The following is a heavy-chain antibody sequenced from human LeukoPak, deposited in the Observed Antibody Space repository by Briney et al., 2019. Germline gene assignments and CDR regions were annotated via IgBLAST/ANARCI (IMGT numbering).Heavy chain of an antibody. J-gene: IGHJ3*02. CDR3: AREFWNYRSGNLQAFHI. D-gene: IGHD3-10*01. Sequence: TSSETLSLTCTVSGGSISGNYYGSWIRQPAGKGLEWIGLISPSGSTKYNPSLKSRVTISVERSKNHLCLRLRPVTAADPAVYYCAREFWNYRSGNLQAFHIWGQGTLVTVSS. CDR2: ISPSGST. CDR1: GGSISGNYY. V-gene: IGHV4-61*02.